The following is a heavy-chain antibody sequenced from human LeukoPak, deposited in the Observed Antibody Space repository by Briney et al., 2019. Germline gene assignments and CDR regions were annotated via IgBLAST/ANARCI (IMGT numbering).Heavy chain of an antibody. CDR1: GFTFDDYA. CDR3: AKDDGWALTDDAFDI. J-gene: IGHJ3*02. CDR2: ISWNSGSI. D-gene: IGHD1-26*01. V-gene: IGHV3-9*01. Sequence: GRSLRLSCAASGFTFDDYAMHWVRQAPGKGLEWVSGISWNSGSIGYADSVKGRFTISRDNAKNSLYLQMNSLRAEDTALYYCAKDDGWALTDDAFDIWGQGTMVTVSS.